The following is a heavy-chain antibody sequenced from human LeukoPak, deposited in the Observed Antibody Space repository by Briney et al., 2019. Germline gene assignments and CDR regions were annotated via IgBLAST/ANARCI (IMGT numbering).Heavy chain of an antibody. CDR3: ARGPRRLLWFGEFTSGFDY. CDR2: INHSGST. D-gene: IGHD3-10*01. Sequence: PSETLSLTCAVYGGSFSGYYWSWIRQPPGKGLEWIGEINHSGSTNYNPSLKSRVTISVDTSKNQFSLKLSSVTAADTAVYYCARGPRRLLWFGEFTSGFDYWGQGTLVTVSS. J-gene: IGHJ4*02. V-gene: IGHV4-34*01. CDR1: GGSFSGYY.